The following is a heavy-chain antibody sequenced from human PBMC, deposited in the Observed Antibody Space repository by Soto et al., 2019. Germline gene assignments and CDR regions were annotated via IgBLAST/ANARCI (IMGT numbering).Heavy chain of an antibody. V-gene: IGHV4-30-2*01. D-gene: IGHD3-10*01. Sequence: QLQLQESGSGLVKPSQTLSLTCAVSGGSISSGGYSWSWIRQPPGKGLEWIGYIYHSGSTYYNPSLKSRVTISVDRSKNQFSLKLSSVTAADTAVYYCARVLLWFGEFNYFDYWGQGTLVTVSS. CDR3: ARVLLWFGEFNYFDY. J-gene: IGHJ4*02. CDR2: IYHSGST. CDR1: GGSISSGGYS.